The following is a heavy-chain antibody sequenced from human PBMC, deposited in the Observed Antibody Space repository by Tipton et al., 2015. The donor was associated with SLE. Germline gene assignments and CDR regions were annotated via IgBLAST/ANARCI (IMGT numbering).Heavy chain of an antibody. J-gene: IGHJ3*02. Sequence: GSLRLSCALSEFTYGYYTIHWVRQAPGKGLVWVSRINNDGSGAWYAESVKGRFTISRDNARNTLYLQMNSVRVEDTAVYYCARDQDGAGPTVDIWGQGTMVPVSS. CDR3: ARDQDGAGPTVDI. V-gene: IGHV3-74*01. CDR2: INNDGSGA. D-gene: IGHD5-24*01. CDR1: EFTYGYYT.